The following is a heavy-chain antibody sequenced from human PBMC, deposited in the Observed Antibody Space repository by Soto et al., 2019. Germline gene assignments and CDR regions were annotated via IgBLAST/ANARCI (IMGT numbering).Heavy chain of an antibody. CDR3: AIVVSSSFLGTFYY. V-gene: IGHV4-59*01. D-gene: IGHD6-6*01. CDR2: IYYSGST. J-gene: IGHJ4*02. Sequence: PSETLSLTCTVSGGSISSYYWSWIRQPPGKGLEWIGYIYYSGSTNYNPSLKSRVTISVDTSKNQFSLKLSSVTAADTAVYYCAIVVSSSFLGTFYYWGQGTLVTVSS. CDR1: GGSISSYY.